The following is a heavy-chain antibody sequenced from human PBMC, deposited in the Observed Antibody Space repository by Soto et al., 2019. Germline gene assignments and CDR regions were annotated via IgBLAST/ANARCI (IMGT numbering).Heavy chain of an antibody. D-gene: IGHD3-22*01. J-gene: IGHJ4*02. V-gene: IGHV4-31*03. CDR3: AREDRNYYDRSGYFH. CDR2: IHSSGST. Sequence: QVQLQESGPGLVKPSQTLSLTCSVSGGSISSGSFYWTWIRHHPGKGLEWIGYIHSSGSTYYNPSLKSRVSMSVDTSKNHFSLQLSSVTAADTAVYYCAREDRNYYDRSGYFHWGQGTLVTVSS. CDR1: GGSISSGSFY.